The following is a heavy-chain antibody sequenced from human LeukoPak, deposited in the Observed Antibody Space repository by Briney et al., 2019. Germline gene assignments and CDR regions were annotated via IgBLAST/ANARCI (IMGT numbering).Heavy chain of an antibody. J-gene: IGHJ4*02. V-gene: IGHV3-23*01. CDR3: ARVSHSSGWYDEDY. CDR1: GFTFSTYA. D-gene: IGHD6-19*01. CDR2: ISGSGGVT. Sequence: GGSLRLSCAASGFTFSTYAMSWVRQAPGKGLEWISTISGSGGVTYYPDSVRGRFTISRDNSKNTLHLQMDSLRVEDTAVYYCARVSHSSGWYDEDYWGQGTLVTVSS.